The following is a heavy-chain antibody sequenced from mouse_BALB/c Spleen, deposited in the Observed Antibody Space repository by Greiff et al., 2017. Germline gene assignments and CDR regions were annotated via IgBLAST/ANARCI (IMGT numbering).Heavy chain of an antibody. CDR1: GYSFTGYF. J-gene: IGHJ1*01. D-gene: IGHD2-4*01. CDR2: INPYNGDT. Sequence: VHVKQSGPELVKPGASVKISCKASGYSFTGYFMNWVMQSHGKSLEWIGRINPYNGDTFYNQKFKGKATLTVDKSSSTAHMELRSLASEDSAVYYCARGDYDWYFDVWGAGTTVTVSS. V-gene: IGHV1-20*02. CDR3: ARGDYDWYFDV.